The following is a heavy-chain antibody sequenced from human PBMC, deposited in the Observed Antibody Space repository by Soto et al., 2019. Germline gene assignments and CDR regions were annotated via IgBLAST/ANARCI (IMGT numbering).Heavy chain of an antibody. CDR2: MNPNSGNT. J-gene: IGHJ4*02. CDR3: ARGPRNWGVDY. CDR1: GYTFTNFD. D-gene: IGHD7-27*01. V-gene: IGHV1-8*01. Sequence: QVQLVQSGAEVKKPGASVKVSCKAAGYTFTNFDINWMRLATGQGLEWMGWMNPNSGNTGYAQKFQGRVTLTRDTSISTAFMALSDLTSEDTAVYYCARGPRNWGVDYWGQGTLVTVSS.